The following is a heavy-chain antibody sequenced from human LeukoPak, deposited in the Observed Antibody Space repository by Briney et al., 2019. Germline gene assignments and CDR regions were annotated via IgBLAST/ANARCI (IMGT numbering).Heavy chain of an antibody. V-gene: IGHV3-23*01. D-gene: IGHD5-12*01. J-gene: IGHJ4*02. CDR2: ITGSGSST. CDR1: GFTFNSYW. Sequence: GGSLRLSCAASGFTFNSYWMNWVRQAPGKGLEWVSVITGSGSSTYYADSVKGRFTISRDNSKNTLYLQMNSLRAEDTAVYYCAKGARNSGYGNFDSWGQGTLVTVSS. CDR3: AKGARNSGYGNFDS.